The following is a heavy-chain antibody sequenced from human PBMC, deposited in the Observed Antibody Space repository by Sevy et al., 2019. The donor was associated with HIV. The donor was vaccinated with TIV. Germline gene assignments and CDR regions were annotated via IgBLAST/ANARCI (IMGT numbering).Heavy chain of an antibody. V-gene: IGHV3-11*06. CDR1: GFTFSDYH. CDR3: ARVGLGYDTSGVDY. D-gene: IGHD3-22*01. Sequence: GGSLRLSCAASGFTFSDYHMNWIRQAPGKGLEWVSYISSLSTYTNYADSVRGRFTISRDNTKNTLYLQMNSLRAEDTAVYFCARVGLGYDTSGVDYWGQGTLVTVSS. CDR2: ISSLSTYT. J-gene: IGHJ4*02.